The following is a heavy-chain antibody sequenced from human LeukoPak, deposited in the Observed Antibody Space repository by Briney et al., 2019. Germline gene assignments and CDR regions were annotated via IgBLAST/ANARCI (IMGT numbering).Heavy chain of an antibody. CDR3: TNYGSGSYRLDY. J-gene: IGHJ4*02. CDR1: GFTFGDYA. Sequence: GGSLRLSCTASGFTFGDYAMSWVRQAPGKGLEWVGFIRSKAYGGTTEYAASVKGRFTISRDDSKSIAYLQMSSLKTEDTAVYYCTNYGSGSYRLDYWGQGTLVTVSS. V-gene: IGHV3-49*04. CDR2: IRSKAYGGTT. D-gene: IGHD3-10*01.